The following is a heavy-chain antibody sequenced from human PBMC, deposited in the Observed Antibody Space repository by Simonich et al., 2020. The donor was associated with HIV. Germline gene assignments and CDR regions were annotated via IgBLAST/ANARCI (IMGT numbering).Heavy chain of an antibody. J-gene: IGHJ1*01. V-gene: IGHV4-34*01. CDR1: GGSFSGYY. CDR3: ARLTAGGLGEYFQH. CDR2: INHSGST. Sequence: QVQLQQWGAGLLKPSETLSLTCAVYGGSFSGYYWSWYRQPPGKGLEWIGEINHSGSTNDNPSLKSRVTISVDTSKNQFSLKLSSVTAADTAVYYWARLTAGGLGEYFQHWGQGTLVTVSS. D-gene: IGHD6-13*01.